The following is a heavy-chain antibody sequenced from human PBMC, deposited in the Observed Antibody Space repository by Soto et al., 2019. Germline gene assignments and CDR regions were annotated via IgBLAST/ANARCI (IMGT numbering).Heavy chain of an antibody. V-gene: IGHV4-59*11. CDR3: ARDARGPYDH. J-gene: IGHJ4*01. CDR1: GTTHTIQF. CDR2: IYYIGSS. Sequence: YVTIPRPCAASGTTHTIQFWSCIQQAPGMGLDGIGYIYYIGSSTYNPSLKIRVTMSADTSKDLFSLKLNSVTAADTDVYDCARDARGPYDHCGPGILVTVSS.